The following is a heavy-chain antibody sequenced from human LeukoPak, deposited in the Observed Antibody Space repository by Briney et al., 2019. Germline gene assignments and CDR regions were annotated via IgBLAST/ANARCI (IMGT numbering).Heavy chain of an antibody. D-gene: IGHD6-19*01. CDR2: IYYSGST. V-gene: IGHV4-59*01. Sequence: SETLSLTCTVSGGSISSYYWSWIRQPPGKGLEWIGYIYYSGSTNYNPSLKRRVTISVDTSKNQFSLKLSSVTAADTAVYYCARAGYSSGYLWGQGTLVTVSS. J-gene: IGHJ5*02. CDR1: GGSISSYY. CDR3: ARAGYSSGYL.